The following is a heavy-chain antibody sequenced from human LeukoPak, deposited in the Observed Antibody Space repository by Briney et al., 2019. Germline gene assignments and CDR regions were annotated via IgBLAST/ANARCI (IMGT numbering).Heavy chain of an antibody. Sequence: GGSLRLSCAASGFTFSSYAMSWVRQAPGKGLEWVSAISGSGGSTYYADSVKCRFTISRDNSKNTMYLQMNSLRAEDTAVYYCAKDLGIRSSIEYYFDYWGQGTLVTVSS. CDR2: ISGSGGST. J-gene: IGHJ4*02. V-gene: IGHV3-23*01. D-gene: IGHD3-3*01. CDR3: AKDLGIRSSIEYYFDY. CDR1: GFTFSSYA.